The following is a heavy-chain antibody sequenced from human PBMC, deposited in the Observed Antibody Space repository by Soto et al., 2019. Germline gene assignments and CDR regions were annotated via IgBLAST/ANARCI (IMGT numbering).Heavy chain of an antibody. D-gene: IGHD2-2*01. Sequence: QVQLVQSGAEVKKPGSSVKVSCKASGGTFSSYAISWVRQAPGQGLEWMGGIIPIFGTANYAQKFQGRVTITADESPSTAYMELSSLRSEDTAVYYCARDLRGIGLVQAAMSSLGYWGQGTLVTVSS. CDR2: IIPIFGTA. CDR3: ARDLRGIGLVQAAMSSLGY. V-gene: IGHV1-69*12. CDR1: GGTFSSYA. J-gene: IGHJ4*02.